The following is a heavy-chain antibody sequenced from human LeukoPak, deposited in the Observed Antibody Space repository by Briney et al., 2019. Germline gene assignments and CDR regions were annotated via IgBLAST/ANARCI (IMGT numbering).Heavy chain of an antibody. CDR3: ARDRYGDYVFDY. V-gene: IGHV3-21*01. Sequence: GGSLRLSCAASGFTFTSYSMNWVRQAPGKGLEWVSYISGSSSYIYYADSVKGRFTISRDNAKNSLYLQMNSLRAEDTAVYYCARDRYGDYVFDYWGQGTLVTVSS. CDR1: GFTFTSYS. D-gene: IGHD4-17*01. J-gene: IGHJ4*02. CDR2: ISGSSSYI.